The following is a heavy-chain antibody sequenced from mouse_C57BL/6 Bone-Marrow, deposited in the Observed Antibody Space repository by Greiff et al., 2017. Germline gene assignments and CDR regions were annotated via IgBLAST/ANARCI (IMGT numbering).Heavy chain of an antibody. D-gene: IGHD2-4*01. V-gene: IGHV1-5*01. CDR2: IYPGNRDT. Sequence: VQLQQSGTVLARPGASVKMSCKTSGYTFTSYWMHWVKQRPGQGLEWIGAIYPGNRDTSYNQKFKGKAKLTAVTSASTAYMELSSLTNEDSAVYYCTVYEYDGWCDYWGQGTTLTVSA. CDR1: GYTFTSYW. J-gene: IGHJ2*01. CDR3: TVYEYDGWCDY.